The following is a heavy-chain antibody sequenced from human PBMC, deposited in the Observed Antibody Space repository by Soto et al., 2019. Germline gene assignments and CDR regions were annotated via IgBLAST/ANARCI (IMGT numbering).Heavy chain of an antibody. Sequence: QLQLQESGPGLVKPSETLSLTCTVSGGSISSSSYYWGWIRQPPGKGLEWIGSIYYSGSTYYNPSLKSRVTISADTSKNQFSLKMSSETAADTAVYYCARRSEGKNYYDSSGYMCWYFDLWGRGTLVTVSS. CDR3: ARRSEGKNYYDSSGYMCWYFDL. J-gene: IGHJ2*01. V-gene: IGHV4-39*01. CDR1: GGSISSSSYY. CDR2: IYYSGST. D-gene: IGHD3-22*01.